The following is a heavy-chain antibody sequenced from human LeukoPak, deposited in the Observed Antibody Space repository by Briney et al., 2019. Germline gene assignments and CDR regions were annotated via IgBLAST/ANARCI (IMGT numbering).Heavy chain of an antibody. CDR1: GGSISSYY. D-gene: IGHD2-2*01. CDR2: IYYSGST. CDR3: ASTVPALWDAFDI. J-gene: IGHJ3*02. Sequence: SETLSLTCTVSGGSISSYYWSWIRQPPGKGLEWIGYIYYSGSTNYNPSLKSRVTISVDTSKNQFSLKLSSVTAADTAVYYCASTVPALWDAFDIWGQGTMVTVSS. V-gene: IGHV4-59*08.